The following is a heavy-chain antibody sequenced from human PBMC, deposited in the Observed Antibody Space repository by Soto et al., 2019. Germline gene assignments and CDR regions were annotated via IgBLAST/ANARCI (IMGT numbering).Heavy chain of an antibody. Sequence: GGSLRLSCAASGFTINDAWMNWVRQAPGKGLEWVGRIKSKTDGGTTNYAAPVKGRFTVSRDDSENTLYLQMNSLKIEDTAVYYCTTVYSGNWGQGTLVTVSS. V-gene: IGHV3-15*07. CDR3: TTVYSGN. D-gene: IGHD2-21*01. CDR2: IKSKTDGGTT. CDR1: GFTINDAW. J-gene: IGHJ4*02.